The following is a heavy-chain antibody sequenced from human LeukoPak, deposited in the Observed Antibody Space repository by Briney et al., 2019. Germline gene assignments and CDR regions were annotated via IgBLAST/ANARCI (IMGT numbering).Heavy chain of an antibody. CDR1: GGSISGYY. CDR2: IYYSGST. D-gene: IGHD3-22*01. CDR3: ARGDLESGYHSNDGFDI. J-gene: IGHJ3*02. V-gene: IGHV4-59*01. Sequence: SETLSLTCTVSGGSISGYYWSWIRQPPGKGLERIGYIYYSGSTKYSPSLKSRVTISVDTSKDQFSLRLDSLITADTAVYYCARGDLESGYHSNDGFDIWGQGTMVSVS.